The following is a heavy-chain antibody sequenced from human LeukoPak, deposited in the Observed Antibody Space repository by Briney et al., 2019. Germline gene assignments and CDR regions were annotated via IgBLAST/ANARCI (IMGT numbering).Heavy chain of an antibody. CDR2: ISPNGGST. CDR3: ARRHSSGWLYDY. D-gene: IGHD6-19*01. V-gene: IGHV3-64*02. Sequence: GGSLRLSCVASGFSFNTYVMHWVRQAPGKGLEYVSAISPNGGSTYYADSVKGRFTISRDNSKNTLYLQLGSLRTEDMAIYYCARRHSSGWLYDYWGQGTLVTVSS. CDR1: GFSFNTYV. J-gene: IGHJ4*02.